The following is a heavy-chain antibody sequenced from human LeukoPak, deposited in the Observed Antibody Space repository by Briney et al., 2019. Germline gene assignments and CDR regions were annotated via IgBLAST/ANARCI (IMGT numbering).Heavy chain of an antibody. CDR2: INPNSGGT. CDR1: GYSFNDKY. Sequence: EASVKVSCKASGYSFNDKYLHWVRQAPGQGLEWMGSINPNSGGTNYAQKFQGRVTMTTDTSMSTAYMELSSLRSEDTAVYYCARASWYDNWNFDYWGQGTLVTVSS. CDR3: ARASWYDNWNFDY. J-gene: IGHJ4*02. D-gene: IGHD1-20*01. V-gene: IGHV1-2*02.